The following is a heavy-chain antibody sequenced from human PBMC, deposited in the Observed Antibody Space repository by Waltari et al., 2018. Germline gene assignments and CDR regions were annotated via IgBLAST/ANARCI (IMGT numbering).Heavy chain of an antibody. Sequence: EVQLLESGGGLVQPGGSLRLSCAASGFTFISYAMSWVSQAPGKGLEWVSAISGSGGSTYYADSVKGRFTISRDNSKNTLYLQMNSLRAEDTAVYYCAKVGYGDDEERFDYWGQGTLVTVSS. V-gene: IGHV3-23*01. CDR3: AKVGYGDDEERFDY. D-gene: IGHD4-17*01. CDR2: ISGSGGST. CDR1: GFTFISYA. J-gene: IGHJ4*02.